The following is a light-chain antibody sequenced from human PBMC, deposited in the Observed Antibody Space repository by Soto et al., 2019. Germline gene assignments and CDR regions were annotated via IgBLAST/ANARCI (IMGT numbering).Light chain of an antibody. CDR2: DVN. CDR3: SSYTSSITLV. CDR1: SSDVGGYDY. V-gene: IGLV2-14*03. J-gene: IGLJ2*01. Sequence: QSALTQPASVSGSPGQSITISCTGTSSDVGGYDYVSWYQQHPGKAPKLMLYDVNNRPSGVSNRFSGSKSGNTASLTISGLQAEDEADYHCSSYTSSITLVFGAGTKLTVL.